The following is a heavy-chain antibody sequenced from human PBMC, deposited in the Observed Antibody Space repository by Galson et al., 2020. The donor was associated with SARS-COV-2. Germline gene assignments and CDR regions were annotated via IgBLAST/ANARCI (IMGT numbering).Heavy chain of an antibody. J-gene: IGHJ6*02. D-gene: IGHD2-2*01. V-gene: IGHV3-23*01. CDR1: GFTFSSNA. Sequence: GESLKISCAPPGFTFSSNAMSWVRQAPGNGLDWVSAIRCTGGSTYYADTAKGRLTIARDNSKTTLYLQMNSLRAEDTAVYYCAKALVWDIVVVPAAMPVYGMDVWVQGTTVTVSS. CDR2: IRCTGGST. CDR3: AKALVWDIVVVPAAMPVYGMDV.